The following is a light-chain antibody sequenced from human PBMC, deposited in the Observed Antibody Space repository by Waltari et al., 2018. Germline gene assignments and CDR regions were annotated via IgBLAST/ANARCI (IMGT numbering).Light chain of an antibody. CDR2: ATS. CDR1: QDIRID. V-gene: IGKV1-6*01. Sequence: AIQMTQSPSSLTASVGDRVTITCRASQDIRIDLGWYQQKPGKAPKLLIYATSSLQGGVPSRFSGSVSGTDFTLTISSLQPEDFATYYCLQDYNYPYTFGQGTKLEIK. CDR3: LQDYNYPYT. J-gene: IGKJ2*01.